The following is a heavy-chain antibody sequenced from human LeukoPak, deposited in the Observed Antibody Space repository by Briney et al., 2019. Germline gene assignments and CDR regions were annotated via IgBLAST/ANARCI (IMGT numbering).Heavy chain of an antibody. J-gene: IGHJ3*02. CDR3: ARHKYSSGWPPEGAFDI. D-gene: IGHD6-19*01. V-gene: IGHV4-39*01. CDR2: IYYSGST. Sequence: SETLSLTCAVYGGSFSGYYWGWIRQPPRKGLEWIASIYYSGSTYYNPSLKSRVTISVDTSKNQFSLKLSSVTAADTAVYYCARHKYSSGWPPEGAFDIWGQGTMVTVSS. CDR1: GGSFSGYY.